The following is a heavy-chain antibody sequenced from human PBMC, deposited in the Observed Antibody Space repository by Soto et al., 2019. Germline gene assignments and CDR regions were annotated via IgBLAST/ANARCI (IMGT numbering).Heavy chain of an antibody. V-gene: IGHV3-23*01. CDR1: GFTFSSYA. CDR2: IGVTGGST. D-gene: IGHD6-25*01. J-gene: IGHJ4*02. CDR3: AKDYRFAYSGGLGPHFDY. Sequence: HPGGSLRLSCAASGFTFSSYAMSWVRQAPGKGLEWVSGIGVTGGSTYYADSVKGRFTLSRDNSKNTLYLQMDSLRAEDTALYYCAKDYRFAYSGGLGPHFDYWGQGTLVTVSS.